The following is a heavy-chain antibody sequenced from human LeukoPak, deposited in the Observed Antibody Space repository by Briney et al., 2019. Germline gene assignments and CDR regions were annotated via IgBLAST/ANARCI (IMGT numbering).Heavy chain of an antibody. V-gene: IGHV4-39*07. CDR3: ARGGGSDYDSSEEECFQH. D-gene: IGHD3-22*01. Sequence: SETLSLTCTVSGGSISSSSYYWSWIRQPPGKGLEWIGSIYYSGSTYYNPSLKSRVTISVDTSKNQFSLKLSSVTAADTAVYYCARGGGSDYDSSEEECFQHWGQGTLVTVSS. J-gene: IGHJ1*01. CDR1: GGSISSSSYY. CDR2: IYYSGST.